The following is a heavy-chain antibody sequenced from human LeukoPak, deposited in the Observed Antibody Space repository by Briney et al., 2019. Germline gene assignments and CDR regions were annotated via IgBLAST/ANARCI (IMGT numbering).Heavy chain of an antibody. CDR1: GFTFSSYA. CDR2: ISGSGGRGSGGST. CDR3: ARDGSSLAYCGGDCSRYWYFDL. V-gene: IGHV3-23*01. J-gene: IGHJ2*01. D-gene: IGHD2-21*02. Sequence: GGSLRLSCAASGFTFSSYAMSWVRQAPGKGLEWVSGISGSGGRGSGGSTYYADSVKGRFTISRDNSKNTLYLQMNSLRAEDTAVYYCARDGSSLAYCGGDCSRYWYFDLWGRGTLVTVSS.